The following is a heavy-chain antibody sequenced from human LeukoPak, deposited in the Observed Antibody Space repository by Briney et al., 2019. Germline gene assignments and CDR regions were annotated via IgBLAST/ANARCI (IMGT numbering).Heavy chain of an antibody. Sequence: PSETLSLTCTVSGGSISSGGYYWSWIRQHPGKGLEWIGYIYYSGSTYYNPSLKSRVTISVDTSKNQFSLKLSSVTAADTAVYYCARDTLGYGSGSYYRIIDYWGQGTLVTVSS. J-gene: IGHJ4*02. CDR1: GGSISSGGYY. CDR3: ARDTLGYGSGSYYRIIDY. CDR2: IYYSGST. D-gene: IGHD3-10*01. V-gene: IGHV4-31*03.